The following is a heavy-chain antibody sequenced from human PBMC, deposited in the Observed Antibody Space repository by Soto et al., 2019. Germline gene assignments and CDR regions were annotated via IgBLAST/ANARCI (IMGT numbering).Heavy chain of an antibody. V-gene: IGHV1-69*14. Sequence: QVQLVKSGAEVKKPGSSVKVSCKASGGTFNINAISWVQQAPGQGLEWMGGILPIFGTPNYAQNFQGRVTIAADISTSTVYMELHSLSSEDTAVYFCAGGTVTTYHWLDPWGQGTLVTVSS. J-gene: IGHJ5*02. CDR2: ILPIFGTP. D-gene: IGHD4-17*01. CDR3: AGGTVTTYHWLDP. CDR1: GGTFNINA.